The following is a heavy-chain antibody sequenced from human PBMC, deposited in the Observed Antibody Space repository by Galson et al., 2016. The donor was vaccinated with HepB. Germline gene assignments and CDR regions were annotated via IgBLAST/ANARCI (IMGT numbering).Heavy chain of an antibody. D-gene: IGHD2-2*01. V-gene: IGHV3-48*02. J-gene: IGHJ6*02. CDR1: GFTFSSYS. Sequence: SLRLSCAASGFTFSSYSLNWVRQAPGKGLEWVSYISSSCITIYYADSVKGRFTISRDSAKNSLYLQMNSLRDEDTAVYYCARDSAVPAARGYYYYYGMDVWGQGTTVTVSS. CDR3: ARDSAVPAARGYYYYYGMDV. CDR2: ISSSCITI.